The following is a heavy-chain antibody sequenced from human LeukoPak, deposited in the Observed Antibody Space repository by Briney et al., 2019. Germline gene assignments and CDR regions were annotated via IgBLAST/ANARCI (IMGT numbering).Heavy chain of an antibody. J-gene: IGHJ4*02. CDR3: ARERGYCSGGSCESLYYFDY. Sequence: SETLSLTCTVSGGSISSYYWSWIRQPAGKGLEWIGRIYTSGSTNYNPSLKSRVTMSVDTSKNQFSLKLSSVTAADTAVYYCARERGYCSGGSCESLYYFDYWGQGTLVTVSS. CDR1: GGSISSYY. V-gene: IGHV4-4*07. CDR2: IYTSGST. D-gene: IGHD2-15*01.